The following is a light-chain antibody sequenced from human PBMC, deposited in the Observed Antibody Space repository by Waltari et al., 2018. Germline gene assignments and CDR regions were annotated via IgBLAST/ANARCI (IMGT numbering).Light chain of an antibody. CDR2: SAS. CDR1: QAISTY. J-gene: IGKJ1*01. CDR3: QQSYSAPWT. V-gene: IGKV1-39*01. Sequence: DIQMTQSPSSLSTSVGDSFTITCRASQAISTYLNWYQLKPGKAPRLMIYSASSLQSGVPSRFSGSGSGTDFSFTINSLQPEDFATYYCQQSYSAPWTFGQGTKVDIK.